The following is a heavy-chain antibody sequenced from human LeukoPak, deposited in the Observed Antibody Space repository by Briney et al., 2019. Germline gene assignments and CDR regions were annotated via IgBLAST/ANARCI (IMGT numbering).Heavy chain of an antibody. J-gene: IGHJ3*02. CDR3: ARQPGGTAAFDI. CDR1: GGSINSYY. CDR2: ISYTGGET. D-gene: IGHD1-14*01. V-gene: IGHV4-59*08. Sequence: SETLSLTCTVSGGSINSYYWSWIRQPPGKGLEWIGYISYTGGETNYNPSLKSRLTISVATSKNQFSLMLTSVTAADTAVYYCARQPGGTAAFDIWAQGTMVTVSS.